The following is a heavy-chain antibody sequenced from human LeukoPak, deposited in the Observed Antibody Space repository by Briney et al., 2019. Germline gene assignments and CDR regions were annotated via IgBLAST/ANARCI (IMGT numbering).Heavy chain of an antibody. Sequence: ASVKVSCKASGYTFTAYYMHWMRQAPGQGLEWMGCINPNSGGTNYAQKFQGRVTLTRDTSISTAYMELSRLRSDDTAVYYCARDLGESVVVPATNWFDPWGQGTLVIVSS. CDR1: GYTFTAYY. V-gene: IGHV1-2*02. D-gene: IGHD2-2*01. CDR3: ARDLGESVVVPATNWFDP. CDR2: INPNSGGT. J-gene: IGHJ5*02.